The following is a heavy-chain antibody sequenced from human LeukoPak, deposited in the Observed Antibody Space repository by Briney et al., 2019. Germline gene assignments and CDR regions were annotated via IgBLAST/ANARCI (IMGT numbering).Heavy chain of an antibody. J-gene: IGHJ4*02. V-gene: IGHV3-30-3*01. CDR2: ISYDGSNK. CDR3: ATYYYDSSGYYPHFDY. D-gene: IGHD3-22*01. Sequence: GGSLRLSCAASGFTFSSYAMHWVRQAPGKGLEWVAVISYDGSNKYYADSVKGRFTISRDNSKNTLYLQMNSLRAEDTAVYYCATYYYDSSGYYPHFDYWGQGTLLTVFS. CDR1: GFTFSSYA.